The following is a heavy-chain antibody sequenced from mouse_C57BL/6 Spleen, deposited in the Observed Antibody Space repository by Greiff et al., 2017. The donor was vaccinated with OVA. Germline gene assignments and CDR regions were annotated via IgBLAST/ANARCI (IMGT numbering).Heavy chain of an antibody. V-gene: IGHV1-26*01. CDR2: INPNNGGT. CDR1: GYTFTDYY. Sequence: EVQLQQSGPELVKPGASVKISCKASGYTFTDYYMNWVKQSHGKSLEWIGDINPNNGGTSYNQKFKGKATLTVDKSSSTAYMELRSLTSEDSAVYYCARRGHYGSSYLYYFDYWGQGTTLTVSS. J-gene: IGHJ2*01. CDR3: ARRGHYGSSYLYYFDY. D-gene: IGHD1-1*01.